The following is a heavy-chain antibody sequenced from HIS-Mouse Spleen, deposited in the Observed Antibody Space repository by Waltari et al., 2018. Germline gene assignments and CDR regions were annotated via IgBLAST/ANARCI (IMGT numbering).Heavy chain of an antibody. J-gene: IGHJ3*02. CDR1: GFTFSNAW. V-gene: IGHV3-15*01. CDR3: TTEKHDAFDI. CDR2: IKSKTDGGKT. Sequence: EVQLVESGGGLVKPGGSLRLSCAASGFTFSNAWMSWVRQAPGKGMEWVGRIKSKTDGGKTDYAAPGKGRFTISRDDSKNTLYLQMNSLKTEDTAVYYCTTEKHDAFDIWGQGTMVTVSS.